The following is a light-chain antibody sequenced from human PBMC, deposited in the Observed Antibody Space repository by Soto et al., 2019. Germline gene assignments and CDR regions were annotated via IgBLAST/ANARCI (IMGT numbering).Light chain of an antibody. Sequence: EIVMTQSPATLAVSPGETTRLSCRASQSINSDVAWYQQKLGQTTRLLIHGASTRATGIAARFSGSGSGTEFTLTISGLPSEDFATYYCQQYNYWPVTFGGGTKVEIK. CDR1: QSINSD. V-gene: IGKV3-15*01. CDR3: QQYNYWPVT. J-gene: IGKJ4*01. CDR2: GAS.